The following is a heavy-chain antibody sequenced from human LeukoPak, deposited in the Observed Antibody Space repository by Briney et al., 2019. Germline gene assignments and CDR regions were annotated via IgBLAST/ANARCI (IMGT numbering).Heavy chain of an antibody. J-gene: IGHJ4*02. CDR1: GGSFSGYY. V-gene: IGHV4-34*01. D-gene: IGHD3-22*01. Sequence: SETLCLTCAVYGGSFSGYYWSWIRQPPGKGVEWIGEINHSGSTNYNPSLKSRVTISVDTSKNQFSLKLSSVTAADTAVYYCAGGGGITMIVVVTAPFDYWGQGALVTVSS. CDR3: AGGGGITMIVVVTAPFDY. CDR2: INHSGST.